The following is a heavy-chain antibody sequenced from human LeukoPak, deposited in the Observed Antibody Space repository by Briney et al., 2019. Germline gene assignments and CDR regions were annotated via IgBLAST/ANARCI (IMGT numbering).Heavy chain of an antibody. D-gene: IGHD4-17*01. Sequence: PGGSLRLSCVVSGFTFNNYAMAWVRQAPGKGLEWVSAISGSGGSTYYADSVKGRFTISKDNSKNTLYLQMNSLRAEDTAVYYCAKTLYGDYYFDYWGQGTLVTVSS. J-gene: IGHJ4*02. CDR3: AKTLYGDYYFDY. V-gene: IGHV3-23*01. CDR1: GFTFNNYA. CDR2: ISGSGGST.